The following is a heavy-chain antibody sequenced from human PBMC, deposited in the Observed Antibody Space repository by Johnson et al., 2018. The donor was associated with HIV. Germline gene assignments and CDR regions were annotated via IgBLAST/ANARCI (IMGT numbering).Heavy chain of an antibody. D-gene: IGHD3-10*01. CDR3: ARSKRDYYGSGGFGAFDI. CDR2: IGTAGDT. Sequence: MLLVESGGGLVQPGGSLRLSCAASGFIFSSYDMHWVRQATGRGLEWVSGIGTAGDTYYPGSVQGRFTISRENAKNSLYLQMDSLRAGDTALYYCARSKRDYYGSGGFGAFDIWGQGTMVTVSS. J-gene: IGHJ3*02. V-gene: IGHV3-13*01. CDR1: GFIFSSYD.